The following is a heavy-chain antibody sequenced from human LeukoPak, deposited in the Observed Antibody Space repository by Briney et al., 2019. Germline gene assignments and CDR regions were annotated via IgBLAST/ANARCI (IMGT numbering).Heavy chain of an antibody. D-gene: IGHD1-26*01. V-gene: IGHV4-59*01. Sequence: PSETLSLTCAVSGGSINNDYWSWIRQPPGKGLEWIGYIYYSGSTNYNPSLKSRVTISVDTSKNQFSLKLSSVTAADTAVYYCARSGNYYYYGMDVWGQGTTVTVSS. J-gene: IGHJ6*02. CDR3: ARSGNYYYYGMDV. CDR1: GGSINNDY. CDR2: IYYSGST.